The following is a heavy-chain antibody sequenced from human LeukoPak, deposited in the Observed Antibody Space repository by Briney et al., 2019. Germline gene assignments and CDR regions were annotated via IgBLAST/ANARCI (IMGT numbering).Heavy chain of an antibody. CDR3: ARVMSAVTTTVYLFDY. V-gene: IGHV4-39*07. D-gene: IGHD4-17*01. CDR2: IYYSGST. J-gene: IGHJ4*02. CDR1: GGSISSSSYY. Sequence: SETLSLTCTVSGGSISSSSYYWGWIRQPPGKGLEWIGSIYYSGSTYYNPSLKSRVTISVDTSKNQFSLKLSSVTAADTAVYYCARVMSAVTTTVYLFDYWGQGTLVTVSS.